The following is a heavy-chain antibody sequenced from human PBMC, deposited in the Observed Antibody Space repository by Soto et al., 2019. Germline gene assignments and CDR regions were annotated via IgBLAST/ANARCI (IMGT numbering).Heavy chain of an antibody. V-gene: IGHV4-61*01. CDR2: IYYSGST. D-gene: IGHD3-16*02. J-gene: IGHJ6*02. CDR1: GGSVSSGSYY. Sequence: SETLSLTCTVSGGSVSSGSYYWSWIRQPPGKGLEWIGYIYYSGSTNYNPSLKSRVTISVDTSKNQFSLKLSSVTAADTAVYYCARAQGRYVWGSYRSGMDVWGQGTTVTVSS. CDR3: ARAQGRYVWGSYRSGMDV.